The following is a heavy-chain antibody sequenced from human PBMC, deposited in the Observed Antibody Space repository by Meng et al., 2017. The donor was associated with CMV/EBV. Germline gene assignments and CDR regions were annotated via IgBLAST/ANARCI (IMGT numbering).Heavy chain of an antibody. CDR2: ISYDGSNK. J-gene: IGHJ4*02. D-gene: IGHD2-2*01. V-gene: IGHV3-30*04. CDR1: GFTFSNSA. Sequence: LSLTCAASGFTFSNSAMHWVRQAPGKGLEWVAVISYDGSNKYYADSVKGRFTISRDNSKNTLYLQMNNLRAEDTAVYYCARVWCSSVSCAIFDYWGQGTLVTVSS. CDR3: ARVWCSSVSCAIFDY.